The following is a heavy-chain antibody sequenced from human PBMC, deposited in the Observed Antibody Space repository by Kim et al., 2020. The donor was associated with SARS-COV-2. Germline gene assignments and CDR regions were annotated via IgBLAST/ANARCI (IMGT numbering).Heavy chain of an antibody. CDR2: I. D-gene: IGHD5-12*01. Sequence: IYDADSVRCRFVISRDNAKNSLYLQLSSLRVEDTAVYYCARGGYSGYDLDHWGPGTLVTVSS. CDR3: ARGGYSGYDLDH. V-gene: IGHV3-21*01. J-gene: IGHJ4*02.